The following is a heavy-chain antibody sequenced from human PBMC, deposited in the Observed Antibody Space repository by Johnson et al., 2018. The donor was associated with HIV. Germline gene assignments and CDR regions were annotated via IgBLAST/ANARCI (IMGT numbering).Heavy chain of an antibody. J-gene: IGHJ3*02. CDR1: GFTFSGSA. CDR2: IRSKANSYAT. V-gene: IGHV3-73*01. CDR3: TVHSGERTDHDAFDI. D-gene: IGHD1-26*01. Sequence: MLLVESGGGLVKPGGSLKLSCAASGFTFSGSAMHWVRQASGKGLEWVGRIRSKANSYATAYAASVKGRFTISRDDSKNTAYLQMNSLKTEDTAVYYCTVHSGERTDHDAFDIWGQGTMVTVSS.